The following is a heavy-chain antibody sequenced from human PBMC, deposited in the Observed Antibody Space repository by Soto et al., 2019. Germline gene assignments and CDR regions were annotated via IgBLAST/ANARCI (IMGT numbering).Heavy chain of an antibody. CDR3: GRRTVVPAAMRGWFDP. Sequence: TSETLSLTCTVSGGSISSYYWSWIRQPPGKGLEWIGYIYYSGSTNYNPSLKSRVTISVDTSRNQFSLKLSAVTPADTAGYQCGRRTVVPAAMRGWFDPWGQGTLVTVPS. CDR1: GGSISSYY. D-gene: IGHD2-2*01. J-gene: IGHJ5*02. CDR2: IYYSGST. V-gene: IGHV4-59*08.